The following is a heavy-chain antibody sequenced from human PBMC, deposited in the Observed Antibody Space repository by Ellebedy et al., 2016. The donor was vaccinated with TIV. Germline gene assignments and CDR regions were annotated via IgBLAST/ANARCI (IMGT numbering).Heavy chain of an antibody. CDR3: ARGWRVGATMRMYWFDP. Sequence: MPSETLSLTCAVYGGSFSGYYWSWIRQPPGKGLEWIGEINHSGSTNYNPSLQSRVTISLDTSKTQFPLKLSSVTAADTAVYYCARGWRVGATMRMYWFDPWGQGTLVTVSS. CDR1: GGSFSGYY. D-gene: IGHD1-26*01. V-gene: IGHV4-34*01. J-gene: IGHJ5*02. CDR2: INHSGST.